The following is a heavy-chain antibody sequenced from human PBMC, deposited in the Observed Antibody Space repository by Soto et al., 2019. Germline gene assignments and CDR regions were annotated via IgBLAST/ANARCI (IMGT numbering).Heavy chain of an antibody. CDR3: ATFNYNFWSGYPLGYYGMDV. CDR2: ISGSGGST. Sequence: HPGGSLRLSCAASGFTFSNYAMSWVRQAPRKGLEWVSVISGSGGSTYYADSVKGRFTISRDNSKNTVYLQMNSLRAEDTAVYYCATFNYNFWSGYPLGYYGMDVWGQGTTVTVSS. CDR1: GFTFSNYA. D-gene: IGHD3-3*01. J-gene: IGHJ6*02. V-gene: IGHV3-23*01.